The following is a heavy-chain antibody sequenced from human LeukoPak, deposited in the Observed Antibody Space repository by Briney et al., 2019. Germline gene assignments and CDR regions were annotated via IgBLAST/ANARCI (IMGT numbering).Heavy chain of an antibody. J-gene: IGHJ3*02. V-gene: IGHV5-51*01. CDR3: ARLPGYRDAFDI. Sequence: GASLKISCKASGYSFTSYWIGWVRQMPGKGLACMGIIYPGDSDTRYSPSFQGQVTISADKSVNTAYLQWSSLKASDTAIYYCARLPGYRDAFDIWGQGTMVTVSS. CDR1: GYSFTSYW. D-gene: IGHD5-18*01. CDR2: IYPGDSDT.